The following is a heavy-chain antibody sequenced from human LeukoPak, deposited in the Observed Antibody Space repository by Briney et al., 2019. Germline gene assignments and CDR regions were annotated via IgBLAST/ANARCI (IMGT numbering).Heavy chain of an antibody. CDR3: ARGYSSSSWSLLDY. J-gene: IGHJ4*02. CDR2: ISGSGGST. Sequence: GGSLRLSCAASGFTFSSYAMSWVRQAPGKGLEWVSAISGSGGSTYYADSVKGRFTISRDNSKNTLYLQMNSLRAEDTAVDYCARGYSSSSWSLLDYWGQGTLVTVSS. CDR1: GFTFSSYA. D-gene: IGHD6-6*01. V-gene: IGHV3-23*01.